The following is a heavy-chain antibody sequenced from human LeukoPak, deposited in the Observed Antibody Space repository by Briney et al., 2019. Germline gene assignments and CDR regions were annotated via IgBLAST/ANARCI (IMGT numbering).Heavy chain of an antibody. Sequence: SETLSLTCAVYGGSFSGYYWSWIRHPPGKGLEWIGEINHSGSTNYNPSLKSRVTISVDTSKNQFSLKLSSVTAADTAVYYCARDRHYYGSGSKKEFPYFFDYWGQGTLVTVSS. V-gene: IGHV4-34*01. CDR1: GGSFSGYY. D-gene: IGHD3-10*01. J-gene: IGHJ4*02. CDR3: ARDRHYYGSGSKKEFPYFFDY. CDR2: INHSGST.